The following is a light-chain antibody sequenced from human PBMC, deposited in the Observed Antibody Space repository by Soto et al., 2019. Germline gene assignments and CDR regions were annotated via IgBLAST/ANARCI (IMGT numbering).Light chain of an antibody. V-gene: IGKV3-20*01. CDR3: QQYGSSPRT. CDR2: GAS. CDR1: QSVSSSY. J-gene: IGKJ1*01. Sequence: EIVLTQSPGTLSLSPGERATPSCRASQSVSSSYLAWYQQKPGQAPRLLIYGASSRATGIPDRFSGSGSGTDFTLIISRLEPEDFAVYYCQQYGSSPRTFGQGTKVDIK.